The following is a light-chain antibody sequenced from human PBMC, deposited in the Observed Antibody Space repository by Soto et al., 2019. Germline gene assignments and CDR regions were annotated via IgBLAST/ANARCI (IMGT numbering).Light chain of an antibody. J-gene: IGLJ1*01. CDR1: SSDVGKYNY. CDR2: DVS. Sequence: QSALTQPRSVSGSPGQPVTISCTGTSSDVGKYNYVSWYQQHPGKAPKLIIYDVSRRPSGVHDRFSGSKSGNTASLTISGLRADDEADYYCCSYAGSFTYVFGTGTKVTVL. CDR3: CSYAGSFTYV. V-gene: IGLV2-11*01.